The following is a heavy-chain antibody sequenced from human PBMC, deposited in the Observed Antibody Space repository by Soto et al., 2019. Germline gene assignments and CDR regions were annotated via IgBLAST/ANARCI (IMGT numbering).Heavy chain of an antibody. CDR1: GFTFSSYA. V-gene: IGHV3-30-3*01. CDR2: ISYDGSNK. CDR3: ARDRIAALRGMDV. Sequence: QVQLVESGGGVVQPGRSLRLSCAASGFTFSSYAMHWVRQAPGKGLEWVAVISYDGSNKYYADSVKGRFTISRDNSKNKLYLQMNSRRAEDTAVYYCARDRIAALRGMDVWGQGTTVTVSS. D-gene: IGHD6-6*01. J-gene: IGHJ6*02.